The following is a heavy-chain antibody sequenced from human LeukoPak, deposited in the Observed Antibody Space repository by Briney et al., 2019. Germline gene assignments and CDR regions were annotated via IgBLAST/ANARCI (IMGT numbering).Heavy chain of an antibody. Sequence: ASVKVSCKASGYTFTSYGISWVRQAPGQGLEWMGWTSSLNGNTDCAQNLQGRVAMTTDTSTSTAYMELTSLRSDDTAVYYCARGIYGDYWGQGTLVTVSS. V-gene: IGHV1-18*01. CDR3: ARGIYGDY. CDR2: TSSLNGNT. CDR1: GYTFTSYG. D-gene: IGHD3-16*01. J-gene: IGHJ4*02.